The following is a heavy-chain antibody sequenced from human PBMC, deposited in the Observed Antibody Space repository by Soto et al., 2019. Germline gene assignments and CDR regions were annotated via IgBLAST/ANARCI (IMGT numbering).Heavy chain of an antibody. Sequence: QVQLVESGGGVVQPGRSLRLSCAASGFTFSSYAMHWVRQAPGKGLEWVAVISYDGSNKYYADSVKGRFTISRENSKNTLYLQMISLRAADTAVYYCARGPSRYDSSGYTFDYWGQGTLVTVSS. CDR1: GFTFSSYA. CDR3: ARGPSRYDSSGYTFDY. D-gene: IGHD3-22*01. CDR2: ISYDGSNK. V-gene: IGHV3-30-3*01. J-gene: IGHJ4*02.